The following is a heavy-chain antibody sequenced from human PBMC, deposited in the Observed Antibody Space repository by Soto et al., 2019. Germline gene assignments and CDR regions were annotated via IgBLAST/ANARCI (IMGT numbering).Heavy chain of an antibody. J-gene: IGHJ6*02. CDR2: ISYDGSNK. V-gene: IGHV3-30*03. CDR1: GFTFSSYG. CDR3: ASSWGGVPAAISYHYYGMDV. Sequence: GGSLRLSCAASGFTFSSYGMHWVRQAPGKGLEWVAVISYDGSNKYYADSVKGRFTISRDNSKNTLYLQMNSLRAEDTAVYYCASSWGGVPAAISYHYYGMDVWGQGTTVTVSS. D-gene: IGHD2-2*02.